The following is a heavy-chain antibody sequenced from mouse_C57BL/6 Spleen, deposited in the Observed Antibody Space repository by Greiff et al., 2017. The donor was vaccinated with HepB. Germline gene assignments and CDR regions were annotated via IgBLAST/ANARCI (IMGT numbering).Heavy chain of an antibody. CDR3: AREELGRMDY. CDR2: IYPGDGDT. V-gene: IGHV1-82*01. J-gene: IGHJ2*01. Sequence: QVQLQQSGPELVKPGASVKISCKASGYAFSSSWMNWVKQRPEKGLEWIGRIYPGDGDTNYNGKFKGKATLTADKSSSTAYMQLSSLTSEDSAVYFCAREELGRMDYWGQGTTLTVSS. D-gene: IGHD4-1*01. CDR1: GYAFSSSW.